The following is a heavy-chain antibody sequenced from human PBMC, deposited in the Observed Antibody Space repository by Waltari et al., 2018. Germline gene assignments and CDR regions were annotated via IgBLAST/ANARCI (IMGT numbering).Heavy chain of an antibody. J-gene: IGHJ5*02. CDR3: AKGPAARTNWFDP. CDR2: ISGSGSKI. V-gene: IGHV3-23*01. CDR1: VFIFSSYD. D-gene: IGHD2-2*01. Sequence: EVQLLESGGGLVQPGGSLRLSCAASVFIFSSYDMSWVRQAPGKGLEWVSGISGSGSKIHYADSVRGRFTISRDNSKNTVYLQMNSLRAEDTAVYYCAKGPAARTNWFDPWGQGTLVTVSS.